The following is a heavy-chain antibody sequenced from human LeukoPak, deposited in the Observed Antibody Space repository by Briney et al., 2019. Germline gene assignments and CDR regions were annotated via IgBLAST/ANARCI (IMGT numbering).Heavy chain of an antibody. CDR2: IYSSGST. V-gene: IGHV4-4*07. Sequence: SETLSLTCTVSGASISSYYWTWIRQPAGKGLEWIGRIYSSGSTNYNPSLKSRVTISVDTSKNQFSLKLSSVTAADTAVYYCARGPIMITFGGVIEPNDYWGQGTLVTVSS. CDR3: ARGPIMITFGGVIEPNDY. CDR1: GASISSYY. J-gene: IGHJ4*02. D-gene: IGHD3-16*02.